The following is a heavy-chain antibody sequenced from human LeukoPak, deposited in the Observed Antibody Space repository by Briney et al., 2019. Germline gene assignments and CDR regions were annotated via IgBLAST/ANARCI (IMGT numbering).Heavy chain of an antibody. J-gene: IGHJ6*02. Sequence: PGGSLRLSCAASGFTVSSNYMSWVRQAPGKGLEWVSYISSSSSTIYYADSVKGRFTISRDNAKNSLYLQMNSLRDEDTAVYYCAGDPPVPVGASYYYYGMDVWGRGTTVTVSS. V-gene: IGHV3-48*02. CDR1: GFTVSSNY. CDR3: AGDPPVPVGASYYYYGMDV. CDR2: ISSSSSTI. D-gene: IGHD1-26*01.